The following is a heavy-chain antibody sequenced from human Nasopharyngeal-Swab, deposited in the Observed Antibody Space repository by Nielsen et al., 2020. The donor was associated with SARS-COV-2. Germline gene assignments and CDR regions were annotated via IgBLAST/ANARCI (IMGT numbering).Heavy chain of an antibody. CDR3: ARDGRDYYGMDV. Sequence: SETLSLTCNVSGVSIRSFYWSWIRQPPGKGLDWIGYIYYSGSTKYHPSLKSRVTISRDTSKNQFSLNLSSVTAADTAVYYCARDGRDYYGMDVWGQGTTVTVSS. V-gene: IGHV4-59*12. CDR2: IYYSGST. J-gene: IGHJ6*02. D-gene: IGHD1-26*01. CDR1: GVSIRSFY.